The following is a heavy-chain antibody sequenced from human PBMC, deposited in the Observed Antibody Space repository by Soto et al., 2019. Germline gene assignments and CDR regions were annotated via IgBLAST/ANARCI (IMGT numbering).Heavy chain of an antibody. CDR1: VYTFTIYY. J-gene: IGHJ4*02. V-gene: IGHV1-46*03. CDR2: INPSGGST. Sequence: ASVKVSCKASVYTFTIYYRHWVRQAPGQGLEWMGIINPSGGSTSYAQKFQGRVTMTRDTSTSTVYMELSSLRSEDTAVYYCARDGLTYYDILTGSLAYWGQGTLVTVSS. D-gene: IGHD3-9*01. CDR3: ARDGLTYYDILTGSLAY.